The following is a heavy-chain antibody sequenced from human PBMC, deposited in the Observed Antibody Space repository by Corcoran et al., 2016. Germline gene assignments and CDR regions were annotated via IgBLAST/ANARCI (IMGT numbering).Heavy chain of an antibody. CDR2: INPSGGST. CDR1: GYTFTSYY. CDR3: ARVAYDSNEMGFWDY. Sequence: QVQLVQSGAEVKKPGASVKVSCKASGYTFTSYYMHWVRQAPGQGLEWMGIINPSGGSTSYAQKFQGRVTMTRDTSTSTVYMELSSLRSEDTAVYYCARVAYDSNEMGFWDYGGQGTLVTVSS. J-gene: IGHJ4*02. D-gene: IGHD3-22*01. V-gene: IGHV1-46*01.